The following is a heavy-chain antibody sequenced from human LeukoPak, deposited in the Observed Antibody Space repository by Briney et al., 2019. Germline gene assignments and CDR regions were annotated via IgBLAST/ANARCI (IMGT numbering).Heavy chain of an antibody. Sequence: GGCLRLSCAASGFTFSSYEMNWVRQAPGKGLEWVSYILNSGTTTYYADSVKGRFTISRDNAKNSLYLQMNSLRAEDTGVYYCARDPPDYWGQGTLVTVP. CDR2: ILNSGTTT. V-gene: IGHV3-48*03. J-gene: IGHJ4*02. CDR3: ARDPPDY. CDR1: GFTFSSYE.